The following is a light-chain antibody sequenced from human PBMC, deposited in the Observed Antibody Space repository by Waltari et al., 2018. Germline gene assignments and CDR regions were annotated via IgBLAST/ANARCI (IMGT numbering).Light chain of an antibody. CDR3: QQYHGLPLA. V-gene: IGKV1-33*01. J-gene: IGKJ4*01. Sequence: DIQMTQSPSSLSASVGDKVTITCQASHDLRDDLNWYQQKRGKAPKLLIYGASNLETGVSSRFRGGRSGTDFIFSINNVQPEDIGTYYCQQYHGLPLAFGGGTTVEI. CDR2: GAS. CDR1: HDLRDD.